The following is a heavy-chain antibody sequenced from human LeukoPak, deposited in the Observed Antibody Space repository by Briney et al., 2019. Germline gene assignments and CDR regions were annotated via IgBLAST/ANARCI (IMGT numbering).Heavy chain of an antibody. J-gene: IGHJ3*02. CDR3: ARGVRFLEWLPNDAFDI. CDR2: IYYSGST. V-gene: IGHV4-39*07. D-gene: IGHD3-3*01. CDR1: GGSISSSSYY. Sequence: SETLSLTCTVSGGSISSSSYYWGWIRQPPGKGLEWIGSIYYSGSTYYNPSLKSRVTISVDTSKNQFSLKLSSVTAADTAVYYCARGVRFLEWLPNDAFDIWGQGTMVTVSS.